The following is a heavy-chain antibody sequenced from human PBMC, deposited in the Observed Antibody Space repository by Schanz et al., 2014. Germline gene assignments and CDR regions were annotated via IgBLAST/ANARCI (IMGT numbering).Heavy chain of an antibody. V-gene: IGHV3-23*01. Sequence: DVQLLESGGGLVQPGGSLRLSCASSGFSFTTYAMSWVRQAPGKGLEWVSTIGTSGGTNYAESVKGRFTISRDNSKNTLYLQMNSLRAEDTAVYYCARGGPAYYFDDGGQGTRVTVSS. CDR2: IGTSGGT. J-gene: IGHJ4*02. CDR3: ARGGPAYYFDD. CDR1: GFSFTTYA.